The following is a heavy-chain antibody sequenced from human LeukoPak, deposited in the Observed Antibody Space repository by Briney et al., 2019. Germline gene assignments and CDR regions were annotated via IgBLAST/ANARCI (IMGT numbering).Heavy chain of an antibody. CDR1: GYSISSGYY. CDR2: INHSGST. CDR3: ASLSDYYMDV. J-gene: IGHJ6*03. V-gene: IGHV4-38-2*01. Sequence: PSETLSLTCAVSGYSISSGYYWGWIRQPPGKGPEWIGEINHSGSTNYNPSLKSRVTISVDTSKNQFSLKLSSVTAADTAVYYCASLSDYYMDVWGKGTTVTVSS.